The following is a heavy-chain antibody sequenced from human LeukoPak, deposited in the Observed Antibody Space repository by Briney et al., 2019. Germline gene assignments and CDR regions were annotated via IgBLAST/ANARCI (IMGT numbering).Heavy chain of an antibody. CDR1: GGTFSSYA. CDR2: MNPNSGNT. J-gene: IGHJ4*02. Sequence: ASVKVSCKASGGTFSSYAINWVRQATGQGLEWMGWMNPNSGNTGYAQKFQGRVTMTRNTSISTAYMELSSLRSEDTAVYYCARGRVAACPIDYWGQGTLVTVSS. D-gene: IGHD6-6*01. V-gene: IGHV1-8*02. CDR3: ARGRVAACPIDY.